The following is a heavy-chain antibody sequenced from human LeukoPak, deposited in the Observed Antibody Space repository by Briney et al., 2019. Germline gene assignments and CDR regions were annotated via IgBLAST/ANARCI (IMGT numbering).Heavy chain of an antibody. D-gene: IGHD7-27*01. V-gene: IGHV4-39*01. Sequence: SETLSLTCTVSGGSISSTTYYFGWIRQSPGKGLEWIGNIHYSGRTYYNPSLKSRVTISVDTSKNQFSLKLGSVTAADMAVYYCASQIGETGGPYYWGQGTLVTVSS. J-gene: IGHJ4*02. CDR1: GGSISSTTYY. CDR3: ASQIGETGGPYY. CDR2: IHYSGRT.